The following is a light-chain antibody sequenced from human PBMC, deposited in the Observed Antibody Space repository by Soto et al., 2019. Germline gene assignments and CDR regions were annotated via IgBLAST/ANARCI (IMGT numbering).Light chain of an antibody. CDR2: GNN. CDR1: SSNIGADYD. Sequence: QAVVTQPPSVSGAPGLRVTISCTGTSSNIGADYDVHWYRQLPGTAPKLLIYGNNNRPSGVPNRFFASKSGTSASLAIAGLQPDDEADYFCQSYDSSLSAVVFGGGTQLTVL. V-gene: IGLV1-40*01. J-gene: IGLJ2*01. CDR3: QSYDSSLSAVV.